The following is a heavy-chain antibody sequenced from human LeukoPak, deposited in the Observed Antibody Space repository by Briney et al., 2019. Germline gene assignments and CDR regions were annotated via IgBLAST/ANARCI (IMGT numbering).Heavy chain of an antibody. CDR1: GGSISSCGYY. D-gene: IGHD6-13*01. V-gene: IGHV4-39*01. CDR3: ASESIAAAGKGYYYYMDV. Sequence: SETQSLTCTVSGGSISSCGYYWGWIRQPPGKGLEWIGSIYYSGSTYYNPSLKSRVTISVDTSKNQFSLKLSSVTAADTAVYYCASESIAAAGKGYYYYMDVWGKGTTVTVSS. CDR2: IYYSGST. J-gene: IGHJ6*03.